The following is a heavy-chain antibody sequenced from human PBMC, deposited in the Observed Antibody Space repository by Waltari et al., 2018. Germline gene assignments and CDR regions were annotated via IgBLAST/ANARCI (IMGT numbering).Heavy chain of an antibody. CDR2: ISWNSGSI. D-gene: IGHD6-13*01. V-gene: IGHV3-9*01. CDR3: AKEIAAAGYFDY. J-gene: IGHJ4*02. CDR1: GFTFDVYA. Sequence: EVQLVESGGGLVQPGRSLRLSCAASGFTFDVYAMHRVRQAPGKGLEWVSGISWNSGSIGYADSVKGRFTISRDNAKNALYLQMNSLRAEDTALYYCAKEIAAAGYFDYWGQGTLVTVSS.